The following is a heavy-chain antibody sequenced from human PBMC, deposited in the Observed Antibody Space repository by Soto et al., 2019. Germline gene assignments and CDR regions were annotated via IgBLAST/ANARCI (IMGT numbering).Heavy chain of an antibody. CDR3: ASATISLWLVPFDY. CDR1: GGTFSSYT. J-gene: IGHJ4*02. D-gene: IGHD6-19*01. CDR2: IIPILGIA. V-gene: IGHV1-69*02. Sequence: SVKVCCKASGGTFSSYTISWVRQAPGQGLEWMGRIIPILGIASYAQKFQGRVTITADKSTSTAYMELSSLRSEDTAVYYCASATISLWLVPFDYWGQGTLVTVSS.